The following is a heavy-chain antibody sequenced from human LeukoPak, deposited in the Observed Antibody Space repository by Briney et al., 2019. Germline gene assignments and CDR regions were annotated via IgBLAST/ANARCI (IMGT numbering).Heavy chain of an antibody. CDR3: ARVYYYGSGSLSFDY. CDR2: INPNSGGT. CDR1: GYTFTGYY. J-gene: IGHJ4*02. Sequence: ASVKVSCKASGYTFTGYYIHWVRQAPGQGLEWMGWINPNSGGTNYAQKFQGRVTMTRDTSISTAYMELSRLRSDDTAVYYCARVYYYGSGSLSFDYWGQGTLVTVSS. V-gene: IGHV1-2*02. D-gene: IGHD3-10*01.